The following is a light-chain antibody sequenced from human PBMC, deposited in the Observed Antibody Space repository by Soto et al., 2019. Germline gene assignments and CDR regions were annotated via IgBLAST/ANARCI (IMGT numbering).Light chain of an antibody. V-gene: IGLV1-40*01. J-gene: IGLJ2*01. CDR2: GNN. CDR1: NSNIGAGYD. CDR3: QSYDSSLKKV. Sequence: QSVLTQPPSVSGAPGQRVTISCNGRNSNIGAGYDVHWYQQPPGAAPKLLIYGNNKRPSGVPDRFSGSKSGTSASLAITGLQAEDEGDYYCQSYDSSLKKVFGGGTKLTVL.